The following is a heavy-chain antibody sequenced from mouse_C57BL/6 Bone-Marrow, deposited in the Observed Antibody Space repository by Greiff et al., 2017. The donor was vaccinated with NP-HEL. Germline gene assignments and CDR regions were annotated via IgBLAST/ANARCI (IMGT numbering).Heavy chain of an antibody. CDR1: GYSFTSYY. CDR3: ASLSYYYGSSYWYFDV. J-gene: IGHJ1*03. D-gene: IGHD1-1*01. Sequence: VQLQQSGPELVKPGASVKISCKASGYSFTSYYIHWVKQRPGQGLEWIGWIYPGRGNTKYNEKFKGKATLTADTSSSTAYMQLSSLTSEDSAVYYCASLSYYYGSSYWYFDVWGTGTTVTVSS. V-gene: IGHV1-66*01. CDR2: IYPGRGNT.